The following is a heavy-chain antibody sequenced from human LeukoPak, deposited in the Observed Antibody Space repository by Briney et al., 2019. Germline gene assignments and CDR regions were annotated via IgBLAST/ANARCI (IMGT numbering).Heavy chain of an antibody. D-gene: IGHD3-10*01. V-gene: IGHV3-21*04. CDR2: ISSSSSYI. CDR1: GFTFSSYS. CDR3: ARDMVRDDGDAFDI. J-gene: IGHJ3*02. Sequence: PGGSLRLSCAASGFTFSSYSMNWVRQAPGKGLEWVSSISSSSSYIYYADSVKGRFTISRDNAKNSLYLQMNSLRAEDTAVYYCARDMVRDDGDAFDIWGQGTMVTVSS.